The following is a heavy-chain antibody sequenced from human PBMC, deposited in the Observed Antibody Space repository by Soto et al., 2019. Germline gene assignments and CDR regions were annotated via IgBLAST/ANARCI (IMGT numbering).Heavy chain of an antibody. CDR1: GGSISSGGKY. CDR2: INHSGST. D-gene: IGHD2-8*02. J-gene: IGHJ4*02. CDR3: ARDKITGLFDY. Sequence: SETQSLACIVSGGSISSGGKYWTWMRQPPGTGLEWIGEINHSGSTNYNPSLKSRVTISVDTSKNQFSLKLTSVTAADTAVYYCARDKITGLFDYWGQGTLVTVSS. V-gene: IGHV4-39*07.